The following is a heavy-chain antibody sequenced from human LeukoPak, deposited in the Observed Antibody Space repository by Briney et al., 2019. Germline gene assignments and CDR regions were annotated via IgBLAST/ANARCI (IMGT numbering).Heavy chain of an antibody. CDR1: GFTFSSYG. D-gene: IGHD4-17*01. CDR2: ISYDGSNK. J-gene: IGHJ4*02. CDR3: AKDGRASTVTTRLMGYYFDY. Sequence: GGSLRLSCAASGFTFSSYGMHWVRQAPGKGLEWVAVISYDGSNKYYADSVKGRFTISRDNSKNTLYLQMNSLRAEDTAVYYCAKDGRASTVTTRLMGYYFDYWGQGTLVIVSS. V-gene: IGHV3-30*18.